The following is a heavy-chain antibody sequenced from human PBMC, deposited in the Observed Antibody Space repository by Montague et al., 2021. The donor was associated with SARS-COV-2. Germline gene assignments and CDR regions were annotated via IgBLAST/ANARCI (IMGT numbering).Heavy chain of an antibody. CDR1: SGSIISSGYY. D-gene: IGHD6-19*01. CDR2: IYSSGST. Sequence: SETLSLTCSVSSGSIISSGYYWGWIRQPPGKELEWIGEIYSSGSTNYNPSLKSRVTISMDTSKSQFSLKLTSVTAADTAVYYCARHTRGWQPFDFWGQGTLVTVSS. J-gene: IGHJ4*02. CDR3: ARHTRGWQPFDF. V-gene: IGHV4-61*05.